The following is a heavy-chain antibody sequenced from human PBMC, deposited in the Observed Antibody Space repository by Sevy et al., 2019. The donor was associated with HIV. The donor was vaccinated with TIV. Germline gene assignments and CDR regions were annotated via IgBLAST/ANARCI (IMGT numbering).Heavy chain of an antibody. J-gene: IGHJ4*02. Sequence: GGSLRLSCAASGFTFSSYAMSWVRQAPGKGLEWVSAISGSGGSTYYADSVKGRFTISRDNSKNTRYLQMNSLRAEDTAVYYCAKGQAQLWLRGPDFDYWGQGTLVTVSS. D-gene: IGHD5-18*01. CDR3: AKGQAQLWLRGPDFDY. CDR1: GFTFSSYA. V-gene: IGHV3-23*01. CDR2: ISGSGGST.